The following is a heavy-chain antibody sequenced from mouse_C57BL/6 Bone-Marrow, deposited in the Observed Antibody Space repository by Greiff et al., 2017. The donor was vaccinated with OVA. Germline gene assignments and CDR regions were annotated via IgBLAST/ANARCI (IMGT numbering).Heavy chain of an antibody. Sequence: QVQLQQPGAELVMPGASVKLSCKASGYTFTSYWMHWVKQRPGQGLEWIGEIDPSDSYTNYNQKFKGKSTLTVNKSYSQAYMQLSSLTSEDSAVYDCAREGDYGSSPWFAYWGQGTLVTVSA. CDR3: AREGDYGSSPWFAY. V-gene: IGHV1-69*01. CDR2: IDPSDSYT. J-gene: IGHJ3*01. D-gene: IGHD1-1*01. CDR1: GYTFTSYW.